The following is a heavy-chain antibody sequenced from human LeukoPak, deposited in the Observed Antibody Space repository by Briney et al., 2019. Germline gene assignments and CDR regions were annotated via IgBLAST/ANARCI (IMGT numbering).Heavy chain of an antibody. J-gene: IGHJ4*02. CDR1: GYTFSNYG. CDR3: ARYNSLLRGVTTSDY. Sequence: ASVKVSCKASGYTFSNYGITWVRQAPGQGLEWMGTISGHNGDVNYAPKFQGRVTMTTDTSTTTAYMELRSLRFDDTAVYYCARYNSLLRGVTTSDYWGQGILVTVSS. D-gene: IGHD3-10*01. CDR2: ISGHNGDV. V-gene: IGHV1-18*01.